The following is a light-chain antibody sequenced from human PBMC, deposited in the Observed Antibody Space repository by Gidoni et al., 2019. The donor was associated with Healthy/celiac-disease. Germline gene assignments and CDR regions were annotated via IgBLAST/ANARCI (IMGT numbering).Light chain of an antibody. Sequence: DIHMTQSPSALSASVGDRVTINCRASQSISSYLNWYQQKPGKAPKLLIYAASSLQSGVPSRFSGSGSGTDFTLTISSLQPEDFATYYCQQSYSTPRFGQGTKVEIK. J-gene: IGKJ1*01. V-gene: IGKV1-39*01. CDR1: QSISSY. CDR2: AAS. CDR3: QQSYSTPR.